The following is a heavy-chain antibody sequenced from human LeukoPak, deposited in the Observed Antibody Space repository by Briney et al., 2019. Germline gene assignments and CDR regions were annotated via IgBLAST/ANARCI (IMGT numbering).Heavy chain of an antibody. CDR2: ISGSGGNT. CDR3: AKGGVIVERGFDY. V-gene: IGHV3-23*01. Sequence: PGGSLRLSCAASGFTFSSYAMSWVRQAPGKGLEWVSAISGSGGNTYYADSVRGRFTISRDNSKNTLYVQMNSLRAEDTAVYYCAKGGVIVERGFDYWGRGTLVTVSS. D-gene: IGHD2/OR15-2a*01. CDR1: GFTFSSYA. J-gene: IGHJ4*02.